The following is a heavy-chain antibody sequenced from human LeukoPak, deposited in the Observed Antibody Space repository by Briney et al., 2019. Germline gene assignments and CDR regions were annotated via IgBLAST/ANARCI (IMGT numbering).Heavy chain of an antibody. V-gene: IGHV4-59*01. J-gene: IGHJ5*02. CDR1: GGSISSYY. Sequence: SETLSLTCTVSGGSISSYYWSWIRQPPGKGLEWIGYIYYSGSTNYNPSLKSRVTISVDTSKNQFSLKLSSVTTADTAVYYCARGYCSCTSCYAGRFDPWGQGTLVTVSS. CDR2: IYYSGST. D-gene: IGHD2-2*01. CDR3: ARGYCSCTSCYAGRFDP.